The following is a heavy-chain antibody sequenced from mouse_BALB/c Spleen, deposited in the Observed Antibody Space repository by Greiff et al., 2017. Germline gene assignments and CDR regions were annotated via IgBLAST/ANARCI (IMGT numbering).Heavy chain of an antibody. Sequence: VKLQESGAELVRPGVSVKISCKGSGYTFTDYAMHWVKQSHAKSLEWIGVISTYYGDASYNQKFKGKATMTVDKSSSTAYMELARLTSEDSAIYYCARRYGSSYFDYWGQGTTLTVSS. CDR2: ISTYYGDA. CDR3: ARRYGSSYFDY. D-gene: IGHD1-1*01. J-gene: IGHJ2*01. CDR1: GYTFTDYA. V-gene: IGHV1S137*01.